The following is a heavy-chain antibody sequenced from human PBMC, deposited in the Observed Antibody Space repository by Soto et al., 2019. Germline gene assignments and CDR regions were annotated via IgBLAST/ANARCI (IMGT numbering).Heavy chain of an antibody. Sequence: GASVKVSCKVSGYTLTELSMHWVRQAPGKGLEWMGGFDPEDGETIYAQKFQGRVTMTEDTSTDTAYMELSSLRSEDTAVYYWATDHTVVPAASGAFDIWGRGTMVTVSS. D-gene: IGHD2-2*01. CDR3: ATDHTVVPAASGAFDI. J-gene: IGHJ3*02. CDR1: GYTLTELS. V-gene: IGHV1-24*01. CDR2: FDPEDGET.